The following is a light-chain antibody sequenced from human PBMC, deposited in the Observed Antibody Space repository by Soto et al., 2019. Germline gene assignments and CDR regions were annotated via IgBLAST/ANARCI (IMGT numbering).Light chain of an antibody. V-gene: IGLV2-11*01. CDR3: CSYGGTFYV. J-gene: IGLJ1*01. CDR1: SSNVGGYNY. Sequence: QSVLTQPRSVSGSPGQSVTISCTGTSSNVGGYNYVSWYQHHPGKAPKLVIYDVYNRPSGVPDRFSGSKSDNTASLTISGLQAEDEADYYCCSYGGTFYVFGTGTKVTVL. CDR2: DVY.